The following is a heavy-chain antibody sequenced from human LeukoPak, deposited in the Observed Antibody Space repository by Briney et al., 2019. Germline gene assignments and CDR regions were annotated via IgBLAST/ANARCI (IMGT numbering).Heavy chain of an antibody. D-gene: IGHD3-10*01. V-gene: IGHV3-33*01. J-gene: IGHJ1*01. CDR3: ATSGLPGQITLPHD. Sequence: PGGSLRLSCAASGCTFSSYGMHWVRQAPGKGLEWVAVIWYDGSHKYYADSVKGRFTISRDNSKNTLYLQMNSLRVEDTAVYYCATSGLPGQITLPHDWGQGTLVTVSS. CDR1: GCTFSSYG. CDR2: IWYDGSHK.